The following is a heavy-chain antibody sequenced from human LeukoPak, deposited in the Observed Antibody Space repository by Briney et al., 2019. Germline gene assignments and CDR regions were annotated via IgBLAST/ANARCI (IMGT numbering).Heavy chain of an antibody. CDR1: GGSISSYY. CDR3: ARFYDFWSGRLWPSRGYYMDV. CDR2: IYTSGST. J-gene: IGHJ6*03. Sequence: SETLSLTCTVSGGSISSYYWSWIRQPPGKGLEWIGYIYTSGSTNYNPSLKSRVTISVDTSKNQFSLKLSSVTAADTAVYYCARFYDFWSGRLWPSRGYYMDVWGKGTTVTVSS. D-gene: IGHD3-3*01. V-gene: IGHV4-4*09.